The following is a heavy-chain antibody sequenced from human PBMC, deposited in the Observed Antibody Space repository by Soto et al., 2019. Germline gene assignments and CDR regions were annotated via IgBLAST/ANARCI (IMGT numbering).Heavy chain of an antibody. J-gene: IGHJ6*02. Sequence: QVQLQESGPGLVKPSGTLSLTCTVSGDSTRRSKWWTWVRQTPGKGLEWIGEIYQSGSTKYSPSLERRVNISVDKTKKQFSLKLSSVTAADSAVYFCAGANNIAARFPVMDVWGQGTTVTVS. D-gene: IGHD5-12*01. V-gene: IGHV4-4*02. CDR2: IYQSGST. CDR3: AGANNIAARFPVMDV. CDR1: GDSTRRSKW.